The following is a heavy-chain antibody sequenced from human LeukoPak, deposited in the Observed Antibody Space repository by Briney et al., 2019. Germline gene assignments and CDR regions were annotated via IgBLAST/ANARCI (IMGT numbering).Heavy chain of an antibody. Sequence: PGGSLRLSCAASGFRFSNYGMSWVRQVPGKGLEWVSSISGSGAVAYYAESVRGRFAVSRGNSRDTLYLQMNSLTVEDTAIYYCVKDHQLLWFAEFWGQGTLVTVS. D-gene: IGHD3-10*01. J-gene: IGHJ4*02. V-gene: IGHV3-23*01. CDR1: GFRFSNYG. CDR2: ISGSGAVA. CDR3: VKDHQLLWFAEF.